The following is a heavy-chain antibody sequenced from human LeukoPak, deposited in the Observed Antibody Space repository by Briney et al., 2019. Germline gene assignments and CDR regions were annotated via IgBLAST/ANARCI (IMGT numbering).Heavy chain of an antibody. CDR2: ISGSGSNT. CDR3: AREAIVGGIDDAFDI. D-gene: IGHD1-26*01. V-gene: IGHV3-23*01. Sequence: GGSLRLSCAASGFTFSSYAMTWVRQAPGKGLEWVSAISGSGSNTYYADSVKGRFTISRDNSKNTLSLHMDSLRAEDTAVYYCAREAIVGGIDDAFDIWGQGTMVTVSS. CDR1: GFTFSSYA. J-gene: IGHJ3*02.